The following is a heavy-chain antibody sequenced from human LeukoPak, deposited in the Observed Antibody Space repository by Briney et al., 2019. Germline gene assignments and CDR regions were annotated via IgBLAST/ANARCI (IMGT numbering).Heavy chain of an antibody. V-gene: IGHV3-21*01. J-gene: IGHJ5*02. CDR1: GFTFSGYV. CDR2: ITFSSSHI. D-gene: IGHD3-10*01. Sequence: GGSPRLSCAASGFTFSGYVMTWVRQAPGKGLECVSSITFSSSHIYYADSVKGRFTISRDNTKDSLYLQMNSLRAEDTAIYYCARGPQFSGPGWFDPWGQGTLVTVSS. CDR3: ARGPQFSGPGWFDP.